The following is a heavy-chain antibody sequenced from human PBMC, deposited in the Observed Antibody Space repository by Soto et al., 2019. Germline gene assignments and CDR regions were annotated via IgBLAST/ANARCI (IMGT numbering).Heavy chain of an antibody. Sequence: EVQLVESGGGLVQPGGSLRLSCAASGFTVSSNYMTWVRQAPGKGLEYVSAISSNGGSTYYANSVKGRFTISRDNSKNTLDRQMGSLRAEDMAVYYCARGFGWLDYWGQGTLVTVSS. CDR2: ISSNGGST. D-gene: IGHD6-19*01. V-gene: IGHV3-64*01. CDR1: GFTVSSNY. CDR3: ARGFGWLDY. J-gene: IGHJ4*02.